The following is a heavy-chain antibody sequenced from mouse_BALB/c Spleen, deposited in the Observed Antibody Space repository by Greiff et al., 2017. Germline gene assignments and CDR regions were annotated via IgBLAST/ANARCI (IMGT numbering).Heavy chain of an antibody. J-gene: IGHJ2*01. CDR2: IDPSDSYT. CDR3: AARLDY. CDR1: GYTFTSYW. V-gene: IGHV1-69*02. Sequence: QVQLQQPGAELVKPGASVKLSCKASGYTFTSYWMHWVKQRPGQGLEWIGEIDPSDSYTNYNQKFKGKATLTVDKSSSTAYMQLSSLTSEDSAVYYCAARLDYWGQGTTLTVSS.